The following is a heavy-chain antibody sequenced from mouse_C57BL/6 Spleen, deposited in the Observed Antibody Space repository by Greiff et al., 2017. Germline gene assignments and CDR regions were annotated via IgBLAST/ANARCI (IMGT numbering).Heavy chain of an antibody. CDR3: ARHDSRYFDV. Sequence: EVQRVESGGGLVQPGGSLKLSCAASGFTFSDYYMYWVRQTPEKRLEWVAYISNGGGSTYYPDTVKGRFTISRDNAKNTLYLQMSRLKSEDTAMYYCARHDSRYFDVWGTGTTVTVSS. V-gene: IGHV5-12*01. CDR2: ISNGGGST. J-gene: IGHJ1*03. CDR1: GFTFSDYY. D-gene: IGHD2-4*01.